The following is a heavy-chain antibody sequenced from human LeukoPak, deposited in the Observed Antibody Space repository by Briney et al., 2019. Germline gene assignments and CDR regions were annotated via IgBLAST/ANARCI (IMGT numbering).Heavy chain of an antibody. CDR2: ISAYNGNT. V-gene: IGHV1-18*01. CDR3: ARDAMVVAATYYYYYYYMDV. J-gene: IGHJ6*03. Sequence: ASVKVSCKASGYTFTSYGTSWVRQAPGQGLEWMGWISAYNGNTNYAQKLQGRVTMTTDTSTGTAYMELRSLRSDDTAVYYCARDAMVVAATYYYYYYYMDVWGKGTTVAVSS. CDR1: GYTFTSYG. D-gene: IGHD2-15*01.